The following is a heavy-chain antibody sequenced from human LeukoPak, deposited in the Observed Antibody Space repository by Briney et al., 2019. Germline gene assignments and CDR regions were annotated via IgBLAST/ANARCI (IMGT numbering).Heavy chain of an antibody. CDR1: GFTFSSYA. V-gene: IGHV3-30*04. J-gene: IGHJ4*02. CDR3: TRDLSYYFDY. CDR2: ISYEGRNK. Sequence: PGRSLRLSCAASGFTFSSYAMHWVRQAPGKGLEWVAVISYEGRNKYYADSVKGRFTISRDNSKNTVYVQMNSLRPDDTAMYYCTRDLSYYFDYWGQGTLVTVSS.